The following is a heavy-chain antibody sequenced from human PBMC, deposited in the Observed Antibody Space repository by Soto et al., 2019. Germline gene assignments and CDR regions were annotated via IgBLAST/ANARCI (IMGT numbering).Heavy chain of an antibody. V-gene: IGHV4-39*01. J-gene: IGHJ1*01. CDR1: GGSVTNISYY. CDR3: FGQRKTVIXKDFAEV. CDR2: VYYRGRS. D-gene: IGHD3-3*01. Sequence: SDTLSLTCTVSGGSVTNISYYLVWIRQSPGNGLEWIGMVYYRGRSYSKSSAKXRVTISVDTSNKQFSINLNSVTAADTAVYICFGQRKTVIXKDFAEVWGPGARVT.